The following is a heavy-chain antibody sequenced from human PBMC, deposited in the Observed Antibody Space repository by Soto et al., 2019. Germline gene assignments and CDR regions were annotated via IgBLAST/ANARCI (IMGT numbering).Heavy chain of an antibody. CDR2: INHSGST. CDR1: GGSFSGYY. V-gene: IGHV4-34*01. Sequence: PSETLSLTCAVYGGSFSGYYWSWIRQPPGKGLEWIGEINHSGSTNYNPFLKSRVTLSVDTSKNQFSLKLSSVTAADTAVYYCARGGYDRYNWFDPWGQGTLVTVSS. D-gene: IGHD3-3*01. J-gene: IGHJ5*02. CDR3: ARGGYDRYNWFDP.